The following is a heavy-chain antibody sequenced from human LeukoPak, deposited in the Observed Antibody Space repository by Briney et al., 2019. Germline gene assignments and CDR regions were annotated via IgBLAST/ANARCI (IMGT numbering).Heavy chain of an antibody. V-gene: IGHV3-48*01. CDR1: GFTFSSYS. J-gene: IGHJ4*02. CDR3: ARGDGSPQLDY. D-gene: IGHD3-10*01. CDR2: ISSSSSTI. Sequence: PGGPLRLSCAASGFTFSSYSMNWVRQAPGKGLGWVSYISSSSSTIYYADSVKGRFTISRDNAKNSLYLQMNSLRAEDTAVYYCARGDGSPQLDYWGQGTLVTVSS.